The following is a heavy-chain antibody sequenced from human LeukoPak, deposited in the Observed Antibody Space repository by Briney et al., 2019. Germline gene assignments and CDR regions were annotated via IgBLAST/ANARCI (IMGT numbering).Heavy chain of an antibody. CDR1: GFTLSSYS. V-gene: IGHV3-48*02. Sequence: VGSLTLSCAASGFTLSSYSMNWVRQAPGTGMEWVAYISSSGSTIYHAGSVKGRFTFSRDSTKNPLYLQMNSLRDEDRAVYYCGRDDYGDHFGYWGQGTLVTVSS. D-gene: IGHD4-17*01. CDR2: ISSSGSTI. CDR3: GRDDYGDHFGY. J-gene: IGHJ4*02.